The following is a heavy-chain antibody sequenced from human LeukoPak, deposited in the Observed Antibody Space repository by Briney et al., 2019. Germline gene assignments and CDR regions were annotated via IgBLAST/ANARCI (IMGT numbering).Heavy chain of an antibody. CDR1: GDSISSGDYH. D-gene: IGHD3-10*01. V-gene: IGHV4-30-4*02. Sequence: ASETLSLTCTVSGDSISSGDYHWSWIRQPPGKGLEWIGYIYYSGSTYYNPSLKSRVTISVDTSKNQFSLKLSSVTAADTAVYYCARDLGLKGYYGPRFDPWGQGTLVTVSS. CDR2: IYYSGST. CDR3: ARDLGLKGYYGPRFDP. J-gene: IGHJ5*02.